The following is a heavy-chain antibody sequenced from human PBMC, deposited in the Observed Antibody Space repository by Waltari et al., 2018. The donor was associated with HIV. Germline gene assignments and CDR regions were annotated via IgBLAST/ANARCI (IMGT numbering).Heavy chain of an antibody. CDR3: ARKGKITIFGVVNLDYYYYGMDV. CDR2: IKHSGST. V-gene: IGHV4-34*01. D-gene: IGHD3-3*01. CDR1: GGSFSGYY. J-gene: IGHJ6*02. Sequence: QVQLQQWGAGLLKPSETLSLTCAVYGGSFSGYYWSWIRQPPGKGLEWIGEIKHSGSTNYNPTLKSRVTISVDTSKNQFSLKLSSVTAADTAVYYCARKGKITIFGVVNLDYYYYGMDVWGQGTTVTVSS.